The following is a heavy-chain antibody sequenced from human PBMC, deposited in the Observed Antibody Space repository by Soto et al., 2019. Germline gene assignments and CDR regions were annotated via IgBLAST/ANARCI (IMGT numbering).Heavy chain of an antibody. CDR2: IYQTGST. Sequence: QVQLQESGPGLVKPSGTLSLTCAVSNGSITSGNWRSWVRQPPGKGLEWIGDIYQTGSTNYNPSLRSRVIISVDKSKNNFSLSLSSVTAADTAVYFCARVWGALAPIAGWFGPWGRGILVTVSS. CDR1: NGSITSGNW. CDR3: ARVWGALAPIAGWFGP. J-gene: IGHJ5*02. D-gene: IGHD3-16*01. V-gene: IGHV4-4*02.